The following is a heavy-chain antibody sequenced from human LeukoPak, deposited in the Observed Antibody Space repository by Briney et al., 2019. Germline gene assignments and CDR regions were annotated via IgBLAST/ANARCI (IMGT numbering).Heavy chain of an antibody. D-gene: IGHD4-11*01. V-gene: IGHV1-2*02. J-gene: IGHJ5*02. CDR2: INPNSGAT. CDR1: GYTFTGYF. Sequence: ASVKVSCKASGYTFTGYFMHWMRQAPGQGLEWMAWINPNSGATNYAPKFQGRVTLTRDTSITTAYMELSRLRYDDTAMYYCARYIPVDDYFDPWGQGTLVTVSS. CDR3: ARYIPVDDYFDP.